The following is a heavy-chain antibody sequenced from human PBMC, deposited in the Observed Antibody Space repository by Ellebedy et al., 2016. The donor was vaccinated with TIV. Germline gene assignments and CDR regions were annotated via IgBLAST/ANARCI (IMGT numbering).Heavy chain of an antibody. Sequence: SETLSLTXAVYGGSFSGYYWSWIRQPPGKGLEWIGEINHSGSTNYNPSLKSRVTISVDTSKNQFSLKLSSVTAADTAVYYCARWAVRSPWIQPGRDYWGQGTLVTVSS. CDR1: GGSFSGYY. D-gene: IGHD5-18*01. CDR2: INHSGST. J-gene: IGHJ4*02. CDR3: ARWAVRSPWIQPGRDY. V-gene: IGHV4-34*01.